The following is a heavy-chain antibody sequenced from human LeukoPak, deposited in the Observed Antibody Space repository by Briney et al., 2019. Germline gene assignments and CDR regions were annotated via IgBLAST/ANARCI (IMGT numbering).Heavy chain of an antibody. Sequence: GGSLRLSCAASGFTFSSYLMHWVRQAPGKGLVWVSRINSDGSGTSYADSVKGRFTISRDNAKNTLYLQMNSLRAEDTAVYYCVRASLPNWYFDLWARGTLVTVSS. CDR1: GFTFSSYL. CDR2: INSDGSGT. J-gene: IGHJ2*01. V-gene: IGHV3-74*01. CDR3: VRASLPNWYFDL.